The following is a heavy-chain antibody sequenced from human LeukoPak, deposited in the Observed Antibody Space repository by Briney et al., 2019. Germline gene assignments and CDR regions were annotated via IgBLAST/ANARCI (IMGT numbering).Heavy chain of an antibody. J-gene: IGHJ4*02. V-gene: IGHV4-39*07. Sequence: PSETLSLTCTVSGGSISSSSYYWGWIRQPPGKGLEWIGSIYYSGSTYYNPSLKSQVTISVDTSKNQLSLKLSSVTAADTAVYYCAEGVRRYYGSGDENWGQGTLVTVSS. CDR1: GGSISSSSYY. D-gene: IGHD3-10*01. CDR2: IYYSGST. CDR3: AEGVRRYYGSGDEN.